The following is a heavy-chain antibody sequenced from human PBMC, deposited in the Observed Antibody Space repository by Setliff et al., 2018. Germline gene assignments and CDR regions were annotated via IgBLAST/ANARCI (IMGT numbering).Heavy chain of an antibody. V-gene: IGHV4-34*01. Sequence: PSETLSLTCTAYGGTFRDYYWTWIRQPPGKGLEWIGEINHSGTTNYNPSLKSRVTISVDSSKNQFSLTMSSVTAADAAVYYCARGRNVAARLLDTWGQGSRVTV. D-gene: IGHD6-6*01. CDR1: GGTFRDYY. J-gene: IGHJ5*02. CDR3: ARGRNVAARLLDT. CDR2: INHSGTT.